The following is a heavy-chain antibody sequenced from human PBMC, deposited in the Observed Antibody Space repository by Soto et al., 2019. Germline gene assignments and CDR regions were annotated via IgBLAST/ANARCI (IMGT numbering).Heavy chain of an antibody. J-gene: IGHJ6*02. CDR2: IWYDGSNK. CDR1: GFTFSSYG. CDR3: ARVVLSNYYYYYVMDV. V-gene: IGHV3-33*01. Sequence: PGGSLRLSCAASGFTFSSYGMHWVRQAPGKGLEWVAVIWYDGSNKYYADPVKGRFTISRDNSKNTLYLQMNSLRAEDTAVYYCARVVLSNYYYYYVMDVWGQGTTVTVSS.